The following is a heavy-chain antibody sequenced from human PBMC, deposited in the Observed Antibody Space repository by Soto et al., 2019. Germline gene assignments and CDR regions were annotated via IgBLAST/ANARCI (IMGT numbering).Heavy chain of an antibody. Sequence: QLQLQESGSGLVKASQTLSLTCAVSGGSISSGGYSWNWIRQPPGKGLEWIGYIYHSGSTYYNPSLKSRVTISVDRSKNQFSPKLSSVTAADTAVYYCASSHAGAHITAAVHWGQGTLVTVSS. D-gene: IGHD6-13*01. CDR1: GGSISSGGYS. V-gene: IGHV4-30-2*01. J-gene: IGHJ4*02. CDR2: IYHSGST. CDR3: ASSHAGAHITAAVH.